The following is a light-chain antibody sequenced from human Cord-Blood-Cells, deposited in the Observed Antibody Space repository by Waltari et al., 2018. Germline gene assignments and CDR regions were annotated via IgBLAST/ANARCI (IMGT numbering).Light chain of an antibody. Sequence: EIVLTQSPGTLSLSPGERATLSCRASQSVSSSYLAWYQQKPGQAPRLLIYGASSRATGITDRFSGSGAGTDFTLTISRVEPEDFAVYYCQQYGSSPLTFGGGTKVEIK. CDR3: QQYGSSPLT. V-gene: IGKV3-20*01. CDR1: QSVSSSY. CDR2: GAS. J-gene: IGKJ4*01.